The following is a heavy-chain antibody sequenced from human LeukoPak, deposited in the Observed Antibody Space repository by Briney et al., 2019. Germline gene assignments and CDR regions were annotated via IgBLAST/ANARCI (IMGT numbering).Heavy chain of an antibody. CDR2: ISSNGGSR. CDR1: GFTFSSYA. D-gene: IGHD1-1*01. J-gene: IGHJ4*02. V-gene: IGHV3-64D*06. Sequence: GGSLRLSCSASGFTFSSYAMHWVRQAPGKGLEYVSAISSNGGSRYYADSVKGRFTISRDNSKNTLYLQMSSLRAEDTAVYYCARDLAGTTDYWGQGTLVTVSS. CDR3: ARDLAGTTDY.